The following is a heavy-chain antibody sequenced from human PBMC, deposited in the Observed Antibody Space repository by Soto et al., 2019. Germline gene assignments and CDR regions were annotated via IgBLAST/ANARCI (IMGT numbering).Heavy chain of an antibody. D-gene: IGHD2-2*01. CDR1: GYTFSTYA. CDR3: ARVPRYTSDNVEVPAVMFEDWFVP. V-gene: IGHV1-3*01. CDR2: IHAGNGDT. Sequence: QVQLVQSGAEVKKPGASVKVSCKASGYTFSTYAVQWVRQAPGQSLEWIGWIHAGNGDTKYSQKFHDRVTITRDTSASTTYMELSSLRSEDTAVYYCARVPRYTSDNVEVPAVMFEDWFVPWGQGTLVTVSS. J-gene: IGHJ5*02.